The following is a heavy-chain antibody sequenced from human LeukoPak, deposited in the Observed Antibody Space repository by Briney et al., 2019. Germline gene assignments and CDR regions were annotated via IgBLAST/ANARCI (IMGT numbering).Heavy chain of an antibody. D-gene: IGHD5-24*01. CDR2: ISWNSGSI. Sequence: GGSLRLSCAASGFTFDDYAMHWGRQAPGKGLEWVSGISWNSGSIGYADSVKGRFTISRDNAKNSLYLQMNSLRAEDTALYYCAKDMGGGDGYNFDYWGQGTLVTVSS. J-gene: IGHJ4*02. V-gene: IGHV3-9*01. CDR1: GFTFDDYA. CDR3: AKDMGGGDGYNFDY.